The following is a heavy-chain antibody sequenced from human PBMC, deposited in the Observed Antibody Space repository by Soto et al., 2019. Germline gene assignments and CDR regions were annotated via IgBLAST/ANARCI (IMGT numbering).Heavy chain of an antibody. J-gene: IGHJ3*01. CDR1: GFTFSSYS. V-gene: IGHV3-21*01. D-gene: IGHD2-15*01. CDR3: ARVRNYIVVVVAARTDAFDF. CDR2: ISSSSSYI. Sequence: GGSLRLSCAASGFTFSSYSMNWVRQAPGKGLEWVSSISSSSSYIYYADSVKGRFTISRDNAKNSLYLQMNSLRAEDTAVYYCARVRNYIVVVVAARTDAFDFWGQGTMVTVSS.